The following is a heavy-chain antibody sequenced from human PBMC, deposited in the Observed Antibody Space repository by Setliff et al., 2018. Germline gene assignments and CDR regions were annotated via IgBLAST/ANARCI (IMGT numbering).Heavy chain of an antibody. Sequence: PGGSLRLSCAGSGSSFSRDTMSWVRQAPGKGLEWVSDIGGGDGTTYYADSVKGRFTISRDNSKNTLYLQRNSLRAEDRAVYYSAKLPSGYPYNWFDPWGQGTLVTVSS. CDR3: AKLPSGYPYNWFDP. D-gene: IGHD3-22*01. CDR1: GSSFSRDT. CDR2: IGGGDGTT. J-gene: IGHJ5*02. V-gene: IGHV3-23*01.